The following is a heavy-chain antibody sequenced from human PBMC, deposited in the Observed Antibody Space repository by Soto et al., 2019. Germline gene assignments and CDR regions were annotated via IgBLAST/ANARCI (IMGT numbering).Heavy chain of an antibody. CDR3: AHRFSLWGGRGYSSY. J-gene: IGHJ4*02. CDR1: GFSLSTSGVS. V-gene: IGHV2-5*02. Sequence: QITLKESGPTLVKPTQTLTLTCTFSGFSLSTSGVSVGWIRQPPGKALEWLVVIYWDDDKRYRPSLKSRLTIXXDXSXNQVVLTMTNMDPVDTATYYCAHRFSLWGGRGYSSYWGQGTLVTVSS. CDR2: IYWDDDK. D-gene: IGHD5-18*01.